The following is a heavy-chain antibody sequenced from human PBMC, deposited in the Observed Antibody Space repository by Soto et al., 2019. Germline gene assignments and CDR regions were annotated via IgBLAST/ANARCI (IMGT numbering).Heavy chain of an antibody. D-gene: IGHD3-10*02. Sequence: QAGGSLRLSCVGSGFIFSNNGMHWVRQTPGKGLEWVAFTSYDGSDTFYADSVKGRFTISRDNSKNTLFLHMSNLRAEDTAMYYCTIVRVADSALDHWGQGTLVTVSS. CDR1: GFIFSNNG. J-gene: IGHJ4*02. CDR2: TSYDGSDT. V-gene: IGHV3-30*02. CDR3: TIVRVADSALDH.